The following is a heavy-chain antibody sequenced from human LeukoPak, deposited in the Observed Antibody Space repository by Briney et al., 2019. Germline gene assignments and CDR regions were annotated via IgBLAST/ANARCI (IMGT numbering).Heavy chain of an antibody. D-gene: IGHD4-23*01. Sequence: PGGSLRLSCAASGFTFSSYWMSWVRQAPGKGLEWVANIKQDGSEKYYVDSVKGRFTISRDNSKNTLYLQMNSLRAEDTAVYYCARAYTVVTGEWDYWGQGTLVTVSS. CDR2: IKQDGSEK. J-gene: IGHJ4*02. CDR3: ARAYTVVTGEWDY. V-gene: IGHV3-7*01. CDR1: GFTFSSYW.